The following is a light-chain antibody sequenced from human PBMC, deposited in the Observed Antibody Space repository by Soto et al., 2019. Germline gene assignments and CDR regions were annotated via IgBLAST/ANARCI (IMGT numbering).Light chain of an antibody. CDR1: QSVSSY. CDR3: QQRSNRPPT. CDR2: DAS. V-gene: IGKV3-11*01. J-gene: IGKJ4*01. Sequence: EIVLTQSLATLSLSPGERATLSCRASQSVSSYLAWYQQKPGQAPRLLIYDASNRAAGIPARFSGSGSGTDFTLTISSLEPEDFAVYYCQQRSNRPPTFGGGTKVDIK.